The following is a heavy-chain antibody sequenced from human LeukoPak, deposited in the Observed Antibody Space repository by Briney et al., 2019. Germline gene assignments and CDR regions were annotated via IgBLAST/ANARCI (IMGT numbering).Heavy chain of an antibody. J-gene: IGHJ4*02. CDR3: AKDIGQWLTSYFFDY. CDR2: ISWNSGSI. CDR1: GFTFDAYA. Sequence: GGSLRLSCAASGFTFDAYAMHWVRQAPGKGLEWVSGISWNSGSIGYADSVKGRFTISRDNAKNSLYLQMNSLRAEDTALYYCAKDIGQWLTSYFFDYWGQGTLVTVSS. V-gene: IGHV3-9*01. D-gene: IGHD6-19*01.